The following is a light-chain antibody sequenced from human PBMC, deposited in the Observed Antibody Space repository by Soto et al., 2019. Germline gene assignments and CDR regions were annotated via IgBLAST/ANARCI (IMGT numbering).Light chain of an antibody. CDR3: SSYTTSNTRQIV. J-gene: IGLJ1*01. V-gene: IGLV2-14*03. CDR1: SSDLGGYNY. CDR2: DVS. Sequence: QSALTQPASVSGSPGQSITISCTGTSSDLGGYNYVSWYQHHPGKAPKLMIFDVSNRPSGVSNRFSGSKSGNTASLTISGLQPEDEADYYCSSYTTSNTRQIVFGTGTQLTVL.